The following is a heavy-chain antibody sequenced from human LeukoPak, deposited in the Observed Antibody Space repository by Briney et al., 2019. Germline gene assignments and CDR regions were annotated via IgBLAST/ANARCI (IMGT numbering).Heavy chain of an antibody. CDR1: GFTFSSYS. J-gene: IGHJ3*02. CDR2: ISSSSSYI. D-gene: IGHD3-22*01. Sequence: SGGSLRLSCAASGFTFSSYSMNWVRQAPGKGLEWVSSISSSSSYIYYADSVKGRFTISRDNAKNSLYLQMNSLRAEDTAVYYCARSYCYDSSGYAFDIWGQGTMVTVSP. CDR3: ARSYCYDSSGYAFDI. V-gene: IGHV3-21*01.